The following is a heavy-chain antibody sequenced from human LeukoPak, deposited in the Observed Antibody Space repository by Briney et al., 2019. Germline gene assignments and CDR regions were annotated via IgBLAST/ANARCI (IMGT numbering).Heavy chain of an antibody. D-gene: IGHD4-23*01. CDR3: ARDYGGIDY. Sequence: GGSLRLSCAASGFTFSSSAMHWVRQAPGKGLEWVAVISYDESNKYYADSVKGRFTISRDNSKNTLYLQMNGLRAEDTAVYYCARDYGGIDYWGQGTLVTVSS. V-gene: IGHV3-30*03. CDR1: GFTFSSSA. CDR2: ISYDESNK. J-gene: IGHJ4*02.